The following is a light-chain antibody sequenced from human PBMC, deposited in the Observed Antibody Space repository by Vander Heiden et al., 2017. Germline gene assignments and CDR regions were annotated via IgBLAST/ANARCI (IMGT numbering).Light chain of an antibody. J-gene: IGKJ4*01. Sequence: ETVMTQSPATLSVSPGQRATLPCGASESVSKNLAWYQQKPGRAPRLLIYGAATRATGIPGRCSGSGSGTEFTLTISSRQSEDFAVYYCQQYNNRSPLSFGGGTKVEIK. V-gene: IGKV3-15*01. CDR3: QQYNNRSPLS. CDR2: GAA. CDR1: ESVSKN.